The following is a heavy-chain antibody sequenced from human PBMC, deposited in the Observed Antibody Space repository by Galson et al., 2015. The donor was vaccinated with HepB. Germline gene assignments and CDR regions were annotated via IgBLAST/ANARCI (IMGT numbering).Heavy chain of an antibody. CDR3: ARERWLRY. V-gene: IGHV3-11*06. Sequence: SLRLSCAASGFTFSDYYMSWVRQAPGKGLEWVSHISAGSAYTSYADSVKGRFTISRDNARNSLYLQMDSLRAEYTAVYYCARERWLRYWGQGTLVTVSS. D-gene: IGHD5-12*01. CDR1: GFTFSDYY. J-gene: IGHJ4*02. CDR2: ISAGSAYT.